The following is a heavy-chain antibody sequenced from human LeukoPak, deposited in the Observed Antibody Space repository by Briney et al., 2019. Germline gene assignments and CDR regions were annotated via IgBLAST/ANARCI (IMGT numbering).Heavy chain of an antibody. J-gene: IGHJ4*02. CDR2: ITNDGSST. CDR1: GLTFSSHW. D-gene: IGHD7-27*01. V-gene: IGHV3-74*01. CDR3: AKDIWGSAPVDY. Sequence: PGGSLRLSCAASGLTFSSHWMHWVRQAPGKGLVWVSRITNDGSSTTYADSVKGRFTISRDNAKNSLYLQMNSLRAEDTALYYCAKDIWGSAPVDYWGQGTLVTVSS.